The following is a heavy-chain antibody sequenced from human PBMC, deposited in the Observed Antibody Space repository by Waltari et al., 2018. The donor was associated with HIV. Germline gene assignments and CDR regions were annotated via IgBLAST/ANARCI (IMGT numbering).Heavy chain of an antibody. J-gene: IGHJ4*02. CDR1: GFSFTSFG. D-gene: IGHD6-19*01. CDR2: IWSHGRNK. Sequence: QVQLVESGGGVVQPGRSLRLSCAASGFSFTSFGMHWVRQAPGKGLEWVAVIWSHGRNKYYADSVKGRFTISRDNSKNTLFLQMNSLRVGDTAVYYCARVSYSSGWFEDYWGQGTLVTVSS. V-gene: IGHV3-33*01. CDR3: ARVSYSSGWFEDY.